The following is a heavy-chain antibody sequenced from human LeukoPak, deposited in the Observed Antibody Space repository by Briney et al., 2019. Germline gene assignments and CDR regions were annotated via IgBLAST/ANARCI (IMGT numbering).Heavy chain of an antibody. Sequence: GGSLRLSCAASGFTFSSYGLHWVRQAPGKGLEWVAFIRYDGSNKYYADSVKGRFTISGDNSKSTLYLQMNSLRPEDTAVYYCLYPPFDYWGQGSLVTVSS. CDR1: GFTFSSYG. J-gene: IGHJ4*02. V-gene: IGHV3-30*02. CDR2: IRYDGSNK. CDR3: LYPPFDY.